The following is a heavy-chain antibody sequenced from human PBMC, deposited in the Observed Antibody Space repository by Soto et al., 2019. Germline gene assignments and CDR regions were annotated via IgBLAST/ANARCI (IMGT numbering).Heavy chain of an antibody. CDR1: GDSISSSNYF. CDR2: INHSGST. D-gene: IGHD5-12*01. CDR3: ARKAGRWLQFPLDY. V-gene: IGHV4-39*07. J-gene: IGHJ4*02. Sequence: PSDTLSLTCTVSGDSISSSNYFWGWIRQPPGKGLEWIGEINHSGSTNYNPSLKSRVTISVDTSKNQFSLKLSSVTAADTAVYYCARKAGRWLQFPLDYWGQGTLVTVSS.